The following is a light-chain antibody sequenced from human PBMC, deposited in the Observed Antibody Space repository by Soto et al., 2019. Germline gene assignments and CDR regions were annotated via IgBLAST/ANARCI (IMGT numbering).Light chain of an antibody. CDR1: QSVAGNS. Sequence: EVVLTQSPCTLSLSPGETTTLSCRASQSVAGNSLDSYRHKPGRAPRLAIYGASSRSTVVPDRFVGSVSGTNFDLTINRLEPGDFAVYDCQQYGSSRDTFGQGTKLEIK. V-gene: IGKV3-20*01. CDR3: QQYGSSRDT. J-gene: IGKJ2*01. CDR2: GAS.